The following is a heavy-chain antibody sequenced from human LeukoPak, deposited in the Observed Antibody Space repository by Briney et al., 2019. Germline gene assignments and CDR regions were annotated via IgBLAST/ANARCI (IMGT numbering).Heavy chain of an antibody. Sequence: GGSLRLSCAASGFSFRSYTMHWVRQAPGKGLEWVAVIWYDGSNKYYADSVKGRFTISRDNSKNTLYLQMNSLRAEDTAVYYCARYYGSGRGYYGLDVWGQGTTVTVFS. CDR2: IWYDGSNK. J-gene: IGHJ6*02. CDR3: ARYYGSGRGYYGLDV. D-gene: IGHD3-10*01. V-gene: IGHV3-30*11. CDR1: GFSFRSYT.